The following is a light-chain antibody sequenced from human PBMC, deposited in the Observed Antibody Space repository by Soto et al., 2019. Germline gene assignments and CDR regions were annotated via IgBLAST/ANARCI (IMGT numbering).Light chain of an antibody. CDR3: QQSYSTPLR. J-gene: IGKJ4*02. Sequence: DIQMTQSPSSLSASVGDRVTITCRASQSISSYLNWYQQKPGKAPKLLIYAASSLQSGVPSRFSGSGSGTDFTLTIISLQPEDFATYYCQQSYSTPLRFGGGTKVEIK. CDR1: QSISSY. CDR2: AAS. V-gene: IGKV1-39*01.